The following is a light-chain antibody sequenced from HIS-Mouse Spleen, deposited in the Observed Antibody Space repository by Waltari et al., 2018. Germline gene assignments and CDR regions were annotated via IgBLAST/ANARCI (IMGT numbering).Light chain of an antibody. V-gene: IGLV2-11*01. CDR1: SSDVGGYNY. Sequence: QSALTQPRSVSGSPGQSVTIPCTGTSSDVGGYNYVSWYQQHPGKAPKLMIYDVSKRPSWVPDRCSGDKSGNPASLTISGLQAEDEADYYCCSYAGSYTGVFGTGTKVTVL. CDR2: DVS. J-gene: IGLJ1*01. CDR3: CSYAGSYTGV.